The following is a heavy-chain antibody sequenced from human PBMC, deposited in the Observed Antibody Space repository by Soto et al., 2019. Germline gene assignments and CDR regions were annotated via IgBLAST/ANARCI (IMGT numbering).Heavy chain of an antibody. J-gene: IGHJ4*02. V-gene: IGHV4-59*08. CDR3: ARRTFYGDYVWYFDY. CDR1: GGSFSGYY. D-gene: IGHD4-17*01. Sequence: SETLSLTCAVYGGSFSGYYWSWIRQPPGKGLEWIGYIYYSGSTNYNPSLKSRVTISVDTSKNQFSLKLSSVTAADTAVYYCARRTFYGDYVWYFDYWGQGTLVTVSS. CDR2: IYYSGST.